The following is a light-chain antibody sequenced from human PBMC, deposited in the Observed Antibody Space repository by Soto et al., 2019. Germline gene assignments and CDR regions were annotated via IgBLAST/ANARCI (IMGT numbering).Light chain of an antibody. CDR1: QSLLHSNGYNY. J-gene: IGKJ3*01. CDR3: MQALQTPFT. Sequence: IVMTQSPLSLPVTPGEPASISCRSSQSLLHSNGYNYLDWYLQKPGQSPQLLIYLGSNRASGVADRFSGSGSGTDFTLKISRVEAEDVGVYYCMQALQTPFTVGPGTKVDI. V-gene: IGKV2-28*01. CDR2: LGS.